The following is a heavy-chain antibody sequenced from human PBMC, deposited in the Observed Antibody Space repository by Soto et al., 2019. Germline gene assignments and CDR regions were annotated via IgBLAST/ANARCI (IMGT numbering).Heavy chain of an antibody. D-gene: IGHD3-10*01. Sequence: QVQLQESGPGLVKPSQTLSLTCTVSGGSISSGDYYWSWSRQPPGKGLEWIGYIYYSGSTYYNPSLKSRVTISVDTSKNQFSLKLSSVTAADTAVYYCARDLGPHGSVAKVDYWGQGTLVTVSS. J-gene: IGHJ4*02. CDR3: ARDLGPHGSVAKVDY. CDR2: IYYSGST. CDR1: GGSISSGDYY. V-gene: IGHV4-30-4*01.